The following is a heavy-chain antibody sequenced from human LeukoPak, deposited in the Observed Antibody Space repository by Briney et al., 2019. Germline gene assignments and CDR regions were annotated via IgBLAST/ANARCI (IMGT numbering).Heavy chain of an antibody. CDR3: ARAPEYGLYYFDY. V-gene: IGHV4-39*07. J-gene: IGHJ4*02. Sequence: SETLSLTCTVSGGSISSGSYYWGWIRQPPGKGLEWIGNIYYSGSTYYNPSLKSRVSISVDTSKNQFSLKLTSVTAADTAVYYCARAPEYGLYYFDYWGQGTLVTASS. CDR1: GGSISSGSYY. D-gene: IGHD1-14*01. CDR2: IYYSGST.